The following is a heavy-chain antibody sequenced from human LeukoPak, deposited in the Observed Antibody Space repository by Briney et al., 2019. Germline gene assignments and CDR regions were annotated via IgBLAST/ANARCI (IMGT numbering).Heavy chain of an antibody. Sequence: ASVKVSCKASGGTFSSYAISWVRQAPGQGLEWMGGIIPIFGTANYAQKFQGRVTITADKSTSTAYMELSSLRYEDTAVYYCARGRNYGGRQVYYYYMDVWGKGTTVTVSS. CDR1: GGTFSSYA. CDR3: ARGRNYGGRQVYYYYMDV. V-gene: IGHV1-69*06. CDR2: IIPIFGTA. J-gene: IGHJ6*03. D-gene: IGHD4-23*01.